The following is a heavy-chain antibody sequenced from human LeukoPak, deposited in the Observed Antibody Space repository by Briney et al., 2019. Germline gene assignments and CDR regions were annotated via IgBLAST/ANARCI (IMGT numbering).Heavy chain of an antibody. CDR2: IYYSGST. J-gene: IGHJ4*02. D-gene: IGHD3-3*01. Sequence: SETLSLTCTVSGGSISSYYWSWIRQPPGKGLEWIEYIYYSGSTNYNPSLKSRVTISVDTSKNQFSLKLSSVTAADTAVYYCARSSRITIFGVVTPDYWGQGTLVTVSS. V-gene: IGHV4-59*01. CDR3: ARSSRITIFGVVTPDY. CDR1: GGSISSYY.